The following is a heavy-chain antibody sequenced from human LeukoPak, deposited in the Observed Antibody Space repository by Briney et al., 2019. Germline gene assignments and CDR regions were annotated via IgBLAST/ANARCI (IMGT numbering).Heavy chain of an antibody. J-gene: IGHJ3*02. V-gene: IGHV4-34*01. CDR3: ARTLAAPALYDAFDI. CDR2: INHSGST. Sequence: SEALSLTCAVYGGSFSGYYWSWIRQPPGKGLEWIGEINHSGSTNYNPSLKSRVTISVDTSKNQFSLKLSSVTAADTAVYYCARTLAAPALYDAFDIWGQGTMVTVSS. D-gene: IGHD6-6*01. CDR1: GGSFSGYY.